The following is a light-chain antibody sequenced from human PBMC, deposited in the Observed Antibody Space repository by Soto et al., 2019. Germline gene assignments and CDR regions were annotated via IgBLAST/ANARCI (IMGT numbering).Light chain of an antibody. CDR2: GVS. CDR1: QSVSSN. CDR3: QQRSNWPPIT. V-gene: IGKV3-11*01. Sequence: IVMTQSPATLSESPGERATVSCGASQSVSSNLAWYQPKPGQAPRLLFFGVSNRAAGVPDRFGGSGSGTDFILTISRLEPEDFAVYYCQQRSNWPPITFGQGTRLEIK. J-gene: IGKJ5*01.